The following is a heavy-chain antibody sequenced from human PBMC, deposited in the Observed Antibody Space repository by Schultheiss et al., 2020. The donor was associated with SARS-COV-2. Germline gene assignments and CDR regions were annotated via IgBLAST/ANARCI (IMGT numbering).Heavy chain of an antibody. CDR2: TYYRSKWYN. CDR1: GDSVSSNSAA. CDR3: ARELRFLEWLLSPTPTPRRVFDY. Sequence: SQTLSLTCAISGDSVSSNSAAWNWIRQSPSRGLEWLGRTYYRSKWYNDYAVSVKSRITINPDTSKNQFSLQLNSVTPEDTAVYYCARELRFLEWLLSPTPTPRRVFDYWGQGTLVTVSS. J-gene: IGHJ4*02. D-gene: IGHD3-3*01. V-gene: IGHV6-1*01.